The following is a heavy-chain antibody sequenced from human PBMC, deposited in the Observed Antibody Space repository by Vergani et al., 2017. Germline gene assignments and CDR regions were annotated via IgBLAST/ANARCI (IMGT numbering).Heavy chain of an antibody. CDR3: ARDRYYGDSY. V-gene: IGHV4-39*07. CDR2: IYYSGST. J-gene: IGHJ4*02. CDR1: GGSISSSSYY. D-gene: IGHD4-17*01. Sequence: QLQLQESGPGLVKPSETLSLTCTVSGGSISSSSYYWGWIRQPPGKGLEWIGSIYYSGSTYYNTSLKRRVTISVDTSKNQFSLKLSSVTAADTAVYYCARDRYYGDSYWGQGTLVTVSS.